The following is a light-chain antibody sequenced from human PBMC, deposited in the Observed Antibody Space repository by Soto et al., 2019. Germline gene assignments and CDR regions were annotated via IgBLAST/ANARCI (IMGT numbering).Light chain of an antibody. CDR2: DAS. CDR3: QQGDSFPFT. Sequence: EIVLTQSPATLSLSPGERATLSCRASQSIGTYLAWYQQKPGQAPRLLIYDASNRATGIPARFSGGGSGTDFTLTISSLEPEDFATYFCQQGDSFPFTFGGGTKVEIK. CDR1: QSIGTY. J-gene: IGKJ4*01. V-gene: IGKV3-11*01.